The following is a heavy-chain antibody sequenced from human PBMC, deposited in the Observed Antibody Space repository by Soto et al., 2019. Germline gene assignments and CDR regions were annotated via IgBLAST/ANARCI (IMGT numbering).Heavy chain of an antibody. J-gene: IGHJ4*02. D-gene: IGHD6-13*01. Sequence: GGSLRLSCAASGFTFSGYGMHWVRQAPGKGLEWVAVISYDGSNKYYADSVKGRFTISRDNSKNTLYLQMSGLRAEDTAVYYCARVYSSSYHYFDYWGQGTLVTVSS. CDR3: ARVYSSSYHYFDY. CDR2: ISYDGSNK. CDR1: GFTFSGYG. V-gene: IGHV3-30*03.